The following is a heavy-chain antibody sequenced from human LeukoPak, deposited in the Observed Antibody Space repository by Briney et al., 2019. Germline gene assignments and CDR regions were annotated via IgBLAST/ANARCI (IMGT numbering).Heavy chain of an antibody. J-gene: IGHJ5*02. Sequence: GGSLRLSCAASGFTVSNNYMNWVRQAPGTGLEWVSVIYSGGSTYYADSVKGRFTISRDNSKNTVYLQMNSLRAEDTAVYYCANLAVAATVDPWGQGTLVIVSS. CDR1: GFTVSNNY. V-gene: IGHV3-66*01. D-gene: IGHD6-19*01. CDR3: ANLAVAATVDP. CDR2: IYSGGST.